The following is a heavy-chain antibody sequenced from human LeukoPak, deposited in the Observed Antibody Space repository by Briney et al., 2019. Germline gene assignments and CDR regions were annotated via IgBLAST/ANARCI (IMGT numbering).Heavy chain of an antibody. V-gene: IGHV1-18*01. CDR3: ARGSSSSEPDWFDP. D-gene: IGHD6-6*01. CDR2: ISAYNGDT. J-gene: IGHJ5*02. Sequence: ASVKVSCKASGYTFTNYDLSWVRQAPGQGLEWMGWISAYNGDTNYAQNFQGRVTMTTDTSTSTAYMELRSLRSDDTAVYYCARGSSSSEPDWFDPWGQGALVTVSS. CDR1: GYTFTNYD.